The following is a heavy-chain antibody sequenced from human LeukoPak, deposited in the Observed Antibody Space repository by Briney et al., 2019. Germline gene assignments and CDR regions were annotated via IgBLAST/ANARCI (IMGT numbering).Heavy chain of an antibody. Sequence: SETLSLTCTVSGGSISSSSYYWGWIRQPPGKGLEWIGSIYYSGSTYYNPSLKSRVTISVDTSKNQFSLKLSSVTAADTAVYYCARHQGPRIQRPQFDYWGQGTLVTVSS. J-gene: IGHJ4*02. D-gene: IGHD5-18*01. CDR2: IYYSGST. CDR1: GGSISSSSYY. CDR3: ARHQGPRIQRPQFDY. V-gene: IGHV4-39*01.